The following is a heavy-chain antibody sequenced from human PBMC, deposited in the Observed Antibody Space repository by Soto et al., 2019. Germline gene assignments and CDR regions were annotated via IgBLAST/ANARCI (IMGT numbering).Heavy chain of an antibody. Sequence: PGESLKISCKGSGYSFTSYWISWVRQMPGKGLEWMGRIDPSDSYTNYSPSFQGHVTISADKSISTAYLQWSSLKASDTAMYYCARPVVPAANNYYYYGMDVWGQGTTVTVSS. CDR2: IDPSDSYT. CDR1: GYSFTSYW. D-gene: IGHD2-2*01. V-gene: IGHV5-10-1*01. CDR3: ARPVVPAANNYYYYGMDV. J-gene: IGHJ6*02.